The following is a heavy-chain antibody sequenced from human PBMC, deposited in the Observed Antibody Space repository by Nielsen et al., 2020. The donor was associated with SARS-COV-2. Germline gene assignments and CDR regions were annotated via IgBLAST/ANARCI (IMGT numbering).Heavy chain of an antibody. CDR3: ARDALRYFDWFFVESFDL. J-gene: IGHJ3*01. V-gene: IGHV1-18*01. CDR2: ISGYNGDT. CDR1: GYSFTRNG. Sequence: ASVKVSCKASGYSFTRNGTSWVRQAPGQGLEWMGWISGYNGDTNYEQRFQGRVTMTADTSTSTAYMELRSLKSDDTAVYYCARDALRYFDWFFVESFDLWGQGTMVTV. D-gene: IGHD3-9*01.